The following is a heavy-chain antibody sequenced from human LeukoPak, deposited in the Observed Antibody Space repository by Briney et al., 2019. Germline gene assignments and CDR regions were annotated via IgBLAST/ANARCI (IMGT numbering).Heavy chain of an antibody. CDR1: GYTFTSYD. CDR2: MNPNSGNT. CDR3: ARSDVDTAMENYYYYMDV. Sequence: ASVKVSCKASGYTFTSYDINWVRQATGQGLEWMGWMNPNSGNTGYAQKFQGRVTITRNTSISTAYMELSSLRSEDTAVYYCARSDVDTAMENYYYYMDVWGKGTTVTISS. D-gene: IGHD5-18*01. V-gene: IGHV1-8*03. J-gene: IGHJ6*03.